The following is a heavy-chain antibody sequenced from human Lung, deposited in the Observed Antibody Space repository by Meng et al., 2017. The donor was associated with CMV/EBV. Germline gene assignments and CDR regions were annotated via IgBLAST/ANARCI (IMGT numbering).Heavy chain of an antibody. D-gene: IGHD1-14*01. V-gene: IGHV4-39*01. CDR1: GGSSSSSSYY. CDR2: VVYSGTT. CDR3: ARHHHSPTFDY. J-gene: IGHJ4*02. Sequence: QLHLQESAPGRVKPSETLSLTCTVFGGSSSSSSYYWAWIRQPQGEGLEWIGSVVYSGTTYYTSSLKSRVSISVDTSKNQFSLKLSSVTAADTAVYYCARHHHSPTFDYWGQGTLVTVSS.